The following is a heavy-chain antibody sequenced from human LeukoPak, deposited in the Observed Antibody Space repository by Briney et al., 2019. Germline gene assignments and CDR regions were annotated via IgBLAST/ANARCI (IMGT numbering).Heavy chain of an antibody. J-gene: IGHJ4*02. CDR1: GHTFTSYG. D-gene: IGHD2-2*01. Sequence: ASVKVSCKASGHTFTSYGISWVRQAPGQGLEWMGWISAYNGDTNYAQKLQGRVTMTTDTSTSTDYMELRSLRSDDTAVYYCARGGGAIVVVPAAPNDYWGQGTLVTVSS. V-gene: IGHV1-18*01. CDR2: ISAYNGDT. CDR3: ARGGGAIVVVPAAPNDY.